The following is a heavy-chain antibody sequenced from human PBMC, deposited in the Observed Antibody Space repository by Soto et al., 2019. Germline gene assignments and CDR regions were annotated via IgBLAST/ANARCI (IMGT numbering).Heavy chain of an antibody. D-gene: IGHD2-2*01. J-gene: IGHJ6*02. Sequence: GGSLRLSCAASGFTFSSYGMHWVRQAPGKGLKWVAVISYDGSNKYYADSVKGRFTISRDNSKNTLYLQMNSLRAEDTAVYYCAKAHCSSTSCYYYYYGMDVWAQGTTVTVFS. CDR3: AKAHCSSTSCYYYYYGMDV. CDR2: ISYDGSNK. CDR1: GFTFSSYG. V-gene: IGHV3-30*18.